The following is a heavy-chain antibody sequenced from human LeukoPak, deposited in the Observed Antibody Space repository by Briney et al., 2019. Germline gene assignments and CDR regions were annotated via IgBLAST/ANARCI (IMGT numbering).Heavy chain of an antibody. Sequence: GGSLRLSCAASGFTFSTFAMSWVRQAPGMGLEWVSALSAGVTHYADSVRGRFSIFAADSENTVYLQMNSLRAEDTAVYYCVREAGHRSRTSCVKSNWFDPWGQGTLVTVSS. V-gene: IGHV3-23*01. CDR2: LSAGVT. D-gene: IGHD2-2*01. CDR3: VREAGHRSRTSCVKSNWFDP. J-gene: IGHJ5*02. CDR1: GFTFSTFA.